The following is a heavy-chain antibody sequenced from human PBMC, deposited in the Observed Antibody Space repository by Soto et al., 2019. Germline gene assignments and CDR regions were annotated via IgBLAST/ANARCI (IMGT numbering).Heavy chain of an antibody. CDR3: ARDLGGYVHLWDKSNY. Sequence: QVQLVESGGGVVQPGASLTLSCAAYGYRFSGFGMHWFRQAPGKGLEWGAVISFDASEKFYVDSLKGRFSISRDDSHSKVFLQMNSLRREDTGVYYCARDLGGYVHLWDKSNYWGQGTLVNVS. V-gene: IGHV3-30*04. CDR1: GYRFSGFG. CDR2: ISFDASEK. J-gene: IGHJ1*01. D-gene: IGHD5-12*01.